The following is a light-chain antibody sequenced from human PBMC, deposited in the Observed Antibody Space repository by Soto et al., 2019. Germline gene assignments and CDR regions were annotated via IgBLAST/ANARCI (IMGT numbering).Light chain of an antibody. J-gene: IGKJ2*01. Sequence: EIVLTQSPGTLSLSPGERATLSCRASQSVSSRDLAWYQQKPGQAPRLLIYATSSRAAGIPDRFSGSGSGTVFTLTISSLEPEDLSVYYCQQYDNSPVYTFGQGTKLEIK. CDR2: ATS. CDR3: QQYDNSPVYT. CDR1: QSVSSRD. V-gene: IGKV3-20*01.